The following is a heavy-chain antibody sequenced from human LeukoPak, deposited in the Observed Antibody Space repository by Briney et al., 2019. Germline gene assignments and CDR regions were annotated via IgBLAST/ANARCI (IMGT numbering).Heavy chain of an antibody. CDR1: GYTFTGYY. D-gene: IGHD5-24*01. J-gene: IGHJ5*02. Sequence: ASVKVSCKASGYTFTGYYMHWVRQAPGQGLEWMGWINPNSGGTNYAQKFQGRVTMTRDTSISTAYMELSRLRSDDTAVYYGAHGPDRRDGYNYRWFDPWGQGTLVTVSS. CDR2: INPNSGGT. CDR3: AHGPDRRDGYNYRWFDP. V-gene: IGHV1-2*02.